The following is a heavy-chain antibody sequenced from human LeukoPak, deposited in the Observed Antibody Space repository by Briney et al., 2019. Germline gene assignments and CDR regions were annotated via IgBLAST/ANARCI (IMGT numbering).Heavy chain of an antibody. D-gene: IGHD3-10*01. V-gene: IGHV3-30*18. CDR3: AKSVYGSGIYYGMDV. Sequence: GGSLRLSCAASGFTFSSYGMHWVRQAPGKGLEWVAVISYDGSNKYYADSVKGRFTISRDNSKNTLYLQMNSLRAEDTAVYYCAKSVYGSGIYYGMDVWGQGTTVTVSS. J-gene: IGHJ6*02. CDR1: GFTFSSYG. CDR2: ISYDGSNK.